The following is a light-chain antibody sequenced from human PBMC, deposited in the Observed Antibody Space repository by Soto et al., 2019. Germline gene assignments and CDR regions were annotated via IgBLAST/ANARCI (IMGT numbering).Light chain of an antibody. CDR2: KVS. CDR1: QNINSW. V-gene: IGKV1-5*03. J-gene: IGKJ1*01. CDR3: QQYRGYWT. Sequence: ASVGDRVTISCRASQNINSWLAWYQQKPGKAPHLLIYKVSNLQSGVPSRFSGSGSGTEFTLTISSLQPDDFATYYCQQYRGYWTFGQGTKVDIK.